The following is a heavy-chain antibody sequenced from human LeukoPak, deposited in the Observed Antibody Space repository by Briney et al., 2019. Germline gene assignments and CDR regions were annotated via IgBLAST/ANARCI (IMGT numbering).Heavy chain of an antibody. CDR2: IYYSGST. J-gene: IGHJ4*02. V-gene: IGHV4-38-2*02. Sequence: SETLSLTCTVSGYSISSGYHWGWIRQPPGKGLEWIGSIYYSGSTYYNPSLKSRVTISVDTSKNQFSLKLSSVTAADTAVYYCARDQGRWLVRTFDYWGQGTLVTVSS. CDR3: ARDQGRWLVRTFDY. CDR1: GYSISSGYH. D-gene: IGHD6-19*01.